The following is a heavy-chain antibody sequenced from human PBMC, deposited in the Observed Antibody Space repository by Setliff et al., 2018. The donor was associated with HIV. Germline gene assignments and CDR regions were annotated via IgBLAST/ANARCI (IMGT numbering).Heavy chain of an antibody. J-gene: IGHJ5*02. D-gene: IGHD6-19*01. CDR1: GGSIGSYY. V-gene: IGHV4-4*07. CDR3: ARTGGQWLVEWFDP. Sequence: SETLFLTCTVSGGSIGSYYWSWIRQPAGKGLEWIGRIYTSGSTNYNPSLKSRVTVSVDTSKNQFSLKLSSVTAADTAVYYCARTGGQWLVEWFDPWGQGTLVTVSS. CDR2: IYTSGST.